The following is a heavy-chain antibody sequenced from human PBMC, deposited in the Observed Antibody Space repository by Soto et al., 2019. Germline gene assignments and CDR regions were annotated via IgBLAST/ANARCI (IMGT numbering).Heavy chain of an antibody. Sequence: SETLSLTCTVSGGSISSGDYYWSWIRQPPGKGLEWIGYIYYSGSTYYNPSLKSRVTISVDTSKNQFSLKLSSVTAADTAVYYCARGMHSRSNWFDPWGQGTLVTVSS. J-gene: IGHJ5*02. V-gene: IGHV4-30-4*01. CDR3: ARGMHSRSNWFDP. D-gene: IGHD6-13*01. CDR1: GGSISSGDYY. CDR2: IYYSGST.